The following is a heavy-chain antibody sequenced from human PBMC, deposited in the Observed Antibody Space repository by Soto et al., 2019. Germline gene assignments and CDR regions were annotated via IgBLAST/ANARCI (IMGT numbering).Heavy chain of an antibody. J-gene: IGHJ4*02. V-gene: IGHV4-39*01. CDR2: IYYSGET. CDR3: ARHGSF. Sequence: ETLSLTCSVSGVSIRTTSYYWGWIRQTPGKGLEWIGTIYYSGETYYNPSLGSRVTISIETSKNHFSLNLNSVTAADTAIYYCARHGSFWGQGALVTVYS. D-gene: IGHD3-16*02. CDR1: GVSIRTTSYY.